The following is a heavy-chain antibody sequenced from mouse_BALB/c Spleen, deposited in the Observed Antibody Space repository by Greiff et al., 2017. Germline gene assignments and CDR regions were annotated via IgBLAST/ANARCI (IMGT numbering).Heavy chain of an antibody. Sequence: EVHLVESGAELVKPGASVKLSCTASGFNIKDTYMHWVKQRPEQGLEWIGRIDPANGNTKYDPKFQGKATITADTSSNTAYLQLSSLTSEDTAVYYCARVEAYDYAFDYWGQGTTLTVSS. CDR1: GFNIKDTY. J-gene: IGHJ2*01. V-gene: IGHV14-3*02. CDR3: ARVEAYDYAFDY. D-gene: IGHD2-4*01. CDR2: IDPANGNT.